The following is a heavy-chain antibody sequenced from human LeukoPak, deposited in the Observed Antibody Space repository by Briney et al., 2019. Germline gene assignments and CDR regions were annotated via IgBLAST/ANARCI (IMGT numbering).Heavy chain of an antibody. CDR2: ISGSGGST. D-gene: IGHD3-10*01. CDR3: APRPKYGSGSYSVDY. J-gene: IGHJ4*02. Sequence: GGSLRLSCAASGFTFSSYAMSWVRQAPGKGLEWVSAISGSGGSTYYADSVKGRFTISRDNSKNTLYLQMNSRRAEDTAVYYCAPRPKYGSGSYSVDYWGQGTLVTVSS. V-gene: IGHV3-23*01. CDR1: GFTFSSYA.